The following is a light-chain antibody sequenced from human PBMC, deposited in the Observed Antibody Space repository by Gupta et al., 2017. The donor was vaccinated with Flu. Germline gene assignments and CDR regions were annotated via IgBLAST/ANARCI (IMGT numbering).Light chain of an antibody. Sequence: SGYIASNYVQWYQQRPGSSPTTVIYENNQGFPGVPDRFSGSIDSSSNSVSLIISGLETEDEAVYYCQSYDASNVIFGGGTKVTVL. J-gene: IGLJ2*01. V-gene: IGLV6-57*01. CDR1: SGYIASNY. CDR2: ENN. CDR3: QSYDASNVI.